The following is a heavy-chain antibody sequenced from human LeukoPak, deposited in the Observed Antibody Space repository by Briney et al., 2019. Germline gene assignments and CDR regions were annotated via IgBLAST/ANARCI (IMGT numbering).Heavy chain of an antibody. J-gene: IGHJ6*03. Sequence: SETLSLTCTVSGGSISSYYWSWIRQPPGKGLEWIGYIYYSGSTNYNPSLKSRVTISVDTSKNQFSLKLSSVTAADTAVYYCARGRRDTAMIIYYYYYYMDVRGKGTTVTISS. CDR3: ARGRRDTAMIIYYYYYYMDV. CDR1: GGSISSYY. V-gene: IGHV4-59*01. CDR2: IYYSGST. D-gene: IGHD5-18*01.